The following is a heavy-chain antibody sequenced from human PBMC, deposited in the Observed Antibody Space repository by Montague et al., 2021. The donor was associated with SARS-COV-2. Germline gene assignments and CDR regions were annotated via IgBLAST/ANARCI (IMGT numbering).Heavy chain of an antibody. Sequence: SETLSLTCVVSSGSISPSDTHYWGWVRQAPGKVLECIATISYSGSTSYPPPLRGRVTISVDTSKNQISLNLRSVTAADTSVYYCARHSAAHAFDPWGQGILVTVSS. V-gene: IGHV4-39*01. D-gene: IGHD6-25*01. CDR2: ISYSGST. CDR1: SGSISPSDTHY. J-gene: IGHJ5*02. CDR3: ARHSAAHAFDP.